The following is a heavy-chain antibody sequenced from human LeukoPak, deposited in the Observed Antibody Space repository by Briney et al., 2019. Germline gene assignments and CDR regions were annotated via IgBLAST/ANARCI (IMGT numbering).Heavy chain of an antibody. V-gene: IGHV3-23*01. CDR1: GFTFNNYA. Sequence: GGSLRLSCAASGFTFNNYARNWVRQAPGKGLEWVSGISGFGGSTYYAPSVKGRLTISRDNFGNMLYLHLDSLRVEDTAIYYCARRSGSSWSSFDYWGQGALVTVSS. CDR2: ISGFGGST. D-gene: IGHD6-13*01. CDR3: ARRSGSSWSSFDY. J-gene: IGHJ4*02.